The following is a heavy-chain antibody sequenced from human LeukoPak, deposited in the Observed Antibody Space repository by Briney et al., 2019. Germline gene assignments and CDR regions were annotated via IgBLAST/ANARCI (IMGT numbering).Heavy chain of an antibody. V-gene: IGHV1-8*01. CDR2: MNPNSGNT. Sequence: GASVKVSCKASGYTFTSYDINWVRQAPGQGLEWMGWMNPNSGNTGYAQKFQGRVTMTRNTSISTAYMELSSLRSEDTAVYYCARGDVLRYFDWLLYVGWFDPWGQGTLVTVSS. CDR3: ARGDVLRYFDWLLYVGWFDP. D-gene: IGHD3-9*01. CDR1: GYTFTSYD. J-gene: IGHJ5*02.